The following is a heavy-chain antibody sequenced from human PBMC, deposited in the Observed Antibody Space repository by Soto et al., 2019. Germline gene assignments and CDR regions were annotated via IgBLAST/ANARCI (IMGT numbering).Heavy chain of an antibody. Sequence: QVQLVESGGGVVHPGRSLRLSCVASGFAFSYYGIHWVRQAPGKGLEWVGVISSDGKTKYYADYVKGRFTISRDNSKNTLFLQMDSLRPEDTAVYYCAKEIAVAGDLDYWGHGTLVTVSS. CDR3: AKEIAVAGDLDY. CDR2: ISSDGKTK. V-gene: IGHV3-30*18. D-gene: IGHD6-19*01. J-gene: IGHJ4*01. CDR1: GFAFSYYG.